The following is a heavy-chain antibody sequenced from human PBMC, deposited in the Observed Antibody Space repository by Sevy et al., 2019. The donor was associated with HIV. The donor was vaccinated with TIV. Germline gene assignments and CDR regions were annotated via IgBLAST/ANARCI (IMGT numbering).Heavy chain of an antibody. CDR2: ISGSGGST. CDR1: GFTFSSYA. CDR3: AKESARGYSGYDYPEYYFDY. V-gene: IGHV3-23*01. J-gene: IGHJ4*02. D-gene: IGHD5-12*01. Sequence: GSLRLSCAASGFTFSSYAMSWVRQAPGKGLEWVSAISGSGGSTYYADSVKGRFTISRDNSKNTLYLTMNSLRAEDTAVYYCAKESARGYSGYDYPEYYFDYWGQGTLVTVSS.